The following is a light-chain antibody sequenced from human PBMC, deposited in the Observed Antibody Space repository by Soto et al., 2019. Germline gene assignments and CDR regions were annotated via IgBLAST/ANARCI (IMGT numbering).Light chain of an antibody. CDR2: DVS. CDR3: SSYTGSFYV. V-gene: IGLV2-14*01. CDR1: SSDVGGYNY. Sequence: QSVLTQPASVSGSPGQSITISCTGTSSDVGGYNYVSWYQQHPGKAPKLMIYDVSNRPSGVSNRFSGSKSGNTASLTISGLQAEDEAYYYCSSYTGSFYVFGTGTKVTV. J-gene: IGLJ1*01.